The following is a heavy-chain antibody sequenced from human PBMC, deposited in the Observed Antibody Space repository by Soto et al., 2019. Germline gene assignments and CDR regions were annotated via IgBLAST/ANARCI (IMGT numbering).Heavy chain of an antibody. CDR3: AKAVVPAAFDY. Sequence: VQLVESGGGLVQPGRSLRLSCAASGFTFDDYAMHWVRQAPGKGLEWVSGISWNSGSIGYADSVKGRFTISRDNAKNSLYLQMNSLRAEDTALYYCAKAVVPAAFDYWGQGTLVTVSS. CDR2: ISWNSGSI. J-gene: IGHJ4*02. D-gene: IGHD2-2*01. CDR1: GFTFDDYA. V-gene: IGHV3-9*01.